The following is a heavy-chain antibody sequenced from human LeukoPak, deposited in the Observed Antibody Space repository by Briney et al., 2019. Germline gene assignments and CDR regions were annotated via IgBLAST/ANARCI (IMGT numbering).Heavy chain of an antibody. CDR1: GFAFSRSP. Sequence: GGSLRLSCAASGFAFSRSPMIWVRQAPGKGLEWVSSITGIGDGTYYADSVKGRFTISRDNSQNTLYLQMNGLRADDAAVYYCARDHENGPNIGFDYWGQGALVTVSS. CDR3: ARDHENGPNIGFDY. J-gene: IGHJ4*02. V-gene: IGHV3-23*01. D-gene: IGHD4/OR15-4a*01. CDR2: ITGIGDGT.